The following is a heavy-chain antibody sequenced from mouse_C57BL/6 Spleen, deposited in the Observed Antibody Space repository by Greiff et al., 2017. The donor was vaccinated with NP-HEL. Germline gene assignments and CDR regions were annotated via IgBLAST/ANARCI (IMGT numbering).Heavy chain of an antibody. CDR1: GFNITNTY. D-gene: IGHD1-1*01. V-gene: IGHV14-3*01. CDR3: APYGSSQYYFDY. J-gene: IGHJ2*01. Sequence: EVQLQQSVAELVRPGASVKLSCTASGFNITNTYMHWVKQRPEQGLEWIGRIDPANGNTKYAPKFQGKATITADPSSNTAYLQLSSLTSEETALYYCAPYGSSQYYFDYWGQGTTLTVSS. CDR2: IDPANGNT.